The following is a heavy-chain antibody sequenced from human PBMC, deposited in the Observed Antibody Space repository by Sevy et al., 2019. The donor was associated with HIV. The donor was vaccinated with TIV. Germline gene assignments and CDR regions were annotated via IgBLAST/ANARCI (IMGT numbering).Heavy chain of an antibody. V-gene: IGHV3-11*01. CDR3: ARAGVGWALRY. D-gene: IGHD6-19*01. CDR1: GFIFSDYD. CDR2: ISGSGNTI. J-gene: IGHJ4*02. Sequence: GGSLRLSCAASGFIFSDYDMSWIRQAPGKGLEWVSYISGSGNTIYYTDSVKGRFTISRDKAKDSLYLQMNSLRAEDTAVYYCARAGVGWALRYWGQGSLVTVSS.